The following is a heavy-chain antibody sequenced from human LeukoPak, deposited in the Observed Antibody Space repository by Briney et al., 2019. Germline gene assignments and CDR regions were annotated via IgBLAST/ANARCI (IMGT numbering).Heavy chain of an antibody. CDR1: GFTFSSYN. D-gene: IGHD3-3*01. V-gene: IGHV3-48*01. Sequence: GGSLRLSCAASGFTFSSYNMNWVRQAPGKGLEWVSYISSSSSTIYYADSVKGRFTISRDNAKNSLYLQMNSLRAEDTAVYCCARSDDSILDYWGQGTLVTVSS. CDR3: ARSDDSILDY. J-gene: IGHJ4*02. CDR2: ISSSSSTI.